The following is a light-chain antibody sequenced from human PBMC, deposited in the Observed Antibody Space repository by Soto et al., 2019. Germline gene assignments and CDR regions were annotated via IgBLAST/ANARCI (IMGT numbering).Light chain of an antibody. J-gene: IGKJ1*01. CDR2: WET. CDR1: QSVLYRSNSKNY. Sequence: DIVVTQTPDSLAESLGERATINCKSSQSVLYRSNSKNYLAWYQQKPGQPPKLLIYWETTRESWVPDRFSGSGFGTDVTLTISSLQAEDVAVYFCQQYYTTLFAFGQGTKVEIK. CDR3: QQYYTTLFA. V-gene: IGKV4-1*01.